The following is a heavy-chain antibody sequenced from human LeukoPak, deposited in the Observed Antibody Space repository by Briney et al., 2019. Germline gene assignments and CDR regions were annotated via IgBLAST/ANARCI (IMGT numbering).Heavy chain of an antibody. D-gene: IGHD3-22*01. CDR3: AREAAYYDSSTLNYYYYYMDV. Sequence: SETLSLTCAVYGGSFSGYCWSWIRQPPGKGLEWIGEINHSGSTNYNPSLKSRVTISVDTSKNQFSLKLSSVTAADTAVYYCAREAAYYDSSTLNYYYYYMDVWGKGTTVTVSS. CDR1: GGSFSGYC. J-gene: IGHJ6*03. CDR2: INHSGST. V-gene: IGHV4-34*01.